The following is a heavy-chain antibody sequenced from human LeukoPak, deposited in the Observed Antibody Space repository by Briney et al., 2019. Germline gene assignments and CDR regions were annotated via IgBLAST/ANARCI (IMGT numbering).Heavy chain of an antibody. J-gene: IGHJ4*02. D-gene: IGHD6-13*01. CDR2: ISWNSRSI. Sequence: PGGSLRLSCATSGFTFNDYAMYWVRRAPGKGLEWVSGISWNSRSIAYADSVKGRFTISRDNAKNSLYLQMNSLRAEDMALYYCAKEGSSWSTFDYWGQGTLVTVSS. CDR1: GFTFNDYA. V-gene: IGHV3-9*03. CDR3: AKEGSSWSTFDY.